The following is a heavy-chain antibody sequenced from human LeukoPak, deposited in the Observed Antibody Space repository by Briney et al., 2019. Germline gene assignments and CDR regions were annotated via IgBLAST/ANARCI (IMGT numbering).Heavy chain of an antibody. J-gene: IGHJ5*02. V-gene: IGHV4-39*07. CDR1: GGSISSSSYY. CDR2: IYYSGST. Sequence: SETLSLTCTVSGGSISSSSYYWGWIRQPPGKGLEWIGSIYYSGSTYYNPSLKSRVTISVDTSKNQFSLKLSSVTAADTAVYYCARDLKYDFWSGYQGWFDPWGQGTLVTVSS. CDR3: ARDLKYDFWSGYQGWFDP. D-gene: IGHD3-3*01.